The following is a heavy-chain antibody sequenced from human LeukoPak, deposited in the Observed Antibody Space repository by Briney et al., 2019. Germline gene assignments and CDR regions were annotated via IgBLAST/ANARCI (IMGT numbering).Heavy chain of an antibody. CDR2: VYYGRSP. CDR3: ARSSGTGTFSY. V-gene: IGHV4-39*02. CDR1: GDSISRSSYY. Sequence: SETLSLTCTVSGDSISRSSYYWAWIRQPPGKGLEWIGSVYYGRSPYFTPTLESPATISVDTSKNHFYLKMSSVTAADTAVYYCARSSGTGTFSYWGQGTLVTVSS. J-gene: IGHJ4*02. D-gene: IGHD6-25*01.